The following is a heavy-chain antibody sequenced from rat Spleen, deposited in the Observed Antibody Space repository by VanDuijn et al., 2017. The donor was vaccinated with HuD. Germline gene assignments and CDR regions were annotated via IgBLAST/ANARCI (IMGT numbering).Heavy chain of an antibody. V-gene: IGHV5S10*01. D-gene: IGHD1-2*01. Sequence: EVHLVESGGSLVQPGRSLKLSCAASGFTFSDYNMAWVRQAPKKGLEWVATIIYDGSRTYYRDSVRGRFTISRDNTKNTQYLQMDSLRSEDTATYYCARLGITLGAGHWFAYWGQGTLVTVSS. CDR3: ARLGITLGAGHWFAY. J-gene: IGHJ3*01. CDR2: IIYDGSRT. CDR1: GFTFSDYN.